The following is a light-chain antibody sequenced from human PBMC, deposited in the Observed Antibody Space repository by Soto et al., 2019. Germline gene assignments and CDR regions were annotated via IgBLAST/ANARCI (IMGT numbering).Light chain of an antibody. V-gene: IGLV2-8*01. Sequence: QSALTQPPSASGSPGQSVTISCTGTITDVGAYNYVSWYQQHPGKAPKLLIYEVNKRPSGVPDRFSGSKSGDTASLTVSGLQAEDEADYYCSSYAASNTYVFGTGTKVTVL. CDR1: ITDVGAYNY. J-gene: IGLJ1*01. CDR2: EVN. CDR3: SSYAASNTYV.